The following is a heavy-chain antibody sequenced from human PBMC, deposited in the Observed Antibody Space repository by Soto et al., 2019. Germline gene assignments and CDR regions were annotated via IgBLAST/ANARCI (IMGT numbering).Heavy chain of an antibody. CDR1: GFTFSSYA. D-gene: IGHD6-19*01. CDR3: ARRGSGGWYDC. V-gene: IGHV3-23*01. J-gene: IGHJ5*01. CDR2: ISGSGGST. Sequence: EVQLLESGGGLVQPGGSLRLSCAASGFTFSSYAMRWVRQAPGKGLEWVSAISGSGGSTYYADSVKGRFTVSRDTSKNTLYLQMNSLGAGDTAVYYGARRGSGGWYDCWGQGTLVTVSS.